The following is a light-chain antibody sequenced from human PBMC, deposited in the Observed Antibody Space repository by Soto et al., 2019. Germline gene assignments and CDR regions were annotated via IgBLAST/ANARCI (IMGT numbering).Light chain of an antibody. CDR3: SSYTGSSTPYV. CDR2: EVS. Sequence: QSALTQSASVSGSPGQSITISCTGTSSDIGAYNYVSWYQQHPGKAPKLMIYEVSNRPSGVSNRFSGSKSGNTASLTISGLQDEDEADYYCSSYTGSSTPYVVGTGTKLTVL. J-gene: IGLJ1*01. CDR1: SSDIGAYNY. V-gene: IGLV2-14*01.